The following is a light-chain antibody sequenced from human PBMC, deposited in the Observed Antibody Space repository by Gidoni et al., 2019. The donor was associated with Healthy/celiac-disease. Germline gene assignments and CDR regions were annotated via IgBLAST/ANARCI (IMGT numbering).Light chain of an antibody. CDR3: YSAADNNGRV. CDR2: NDS. V-gene: IGLV3-27*01. CDR1: VLAKKY. Sequence: SYELTQPSSVSVSPGQTARITCSGYVLAKKYARWFQQKPGQAPVLVIYNDSERPSGIPERFSGSSSVTTVTLTISGSQVEDAADYYCYSAADNNGRVFGGGTKLTVL. J-gene: IGLJ2*01.